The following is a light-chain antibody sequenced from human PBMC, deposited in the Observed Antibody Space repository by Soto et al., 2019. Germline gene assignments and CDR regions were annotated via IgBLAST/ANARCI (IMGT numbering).Light chain of an antibody. CDR2: GAS. CDR3: QQYAGSPPWT. CDR1: QSVSSNN. J-gene: IGKJ1*01. V-gene: IGKV3-20*01. Sequence: EIVLTQSPGTLSLSPGERATLSCRASQSVSSNNLAWYQQRPGQAPRVVIYGASTRATGIPERFSGSGSGTDFTLTISRLEPEDFAVYYCQQYAGSPPWTFGQGTKVDIK.